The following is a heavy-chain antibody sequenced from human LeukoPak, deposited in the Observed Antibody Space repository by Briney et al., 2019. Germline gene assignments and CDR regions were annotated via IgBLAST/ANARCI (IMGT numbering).Heavy chain of an antibody. V-gene: IGHV1-2*04. CDR2: INPDSGGT. CDR1: GYTFTGYY. Sequence: ASVKVSCRASGYTFTGYYMSWVRQAPGQGLEWMGWINPDSGGTHYAQNFQGWVTMTRDTSISTAYMELSRLRSDDTAVYYCARGTLTAPRSAFDIWGQGTMVTVSS. CDR3: ARGTLTAPRSAFDI. J-gene: IGHJ3*02. D-gene: IGHD1-14*01.